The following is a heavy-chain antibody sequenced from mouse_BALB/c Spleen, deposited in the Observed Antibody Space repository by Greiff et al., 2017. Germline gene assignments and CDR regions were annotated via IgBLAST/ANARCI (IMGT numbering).Heavy chain of an antibody. Sequence: EVQLQQSGAELVKPGSSVKLSCTASGFNIKDTYMHWVKQRPEQGLEWIGRIDPANGNTKYDPKFQGKATITADTSSNTAYLQLSSLTSEDTAVYYCARDGNYWYFDVWGAGTTVTVSS. CDR3: ARDGNYWYFDV. CDR2: IDPANGNT. CDR1: GFNIKDTY. D-gene: IGHD2-1*01. V-gene: IGHV14-3*02. J-gene: IGHJ1*01.